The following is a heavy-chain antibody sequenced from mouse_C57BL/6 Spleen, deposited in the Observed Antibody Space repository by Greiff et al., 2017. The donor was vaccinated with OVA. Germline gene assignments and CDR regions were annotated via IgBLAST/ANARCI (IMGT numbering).Heavy chain of an antibody. CDR2: IDPSDSYT. J-gene: IGHJ3*01. CDR3: ARWGSPFAY. Sequence: QVQLQQPGAELVMPGASVKLSCKASGYTFTSYWMHWVKQRPGQGLEWIGEIDPSDSYTNYNQKFKGKSTLTVDKSSSTAYMQLSSLTSEDSAVYYCARWGSPFAYWGQGTLVTVSA. V-gene: IGHV1-69*01. CDR1: GYTFTSYW. D-gene: IGHD1-1*02.